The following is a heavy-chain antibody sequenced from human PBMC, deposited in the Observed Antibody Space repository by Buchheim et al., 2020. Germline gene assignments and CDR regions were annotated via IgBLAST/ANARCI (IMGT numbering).Heavy chain of an antibody. CDR1: GFTFSSYE. J-gene: IGHJ6*02. V-gene: IGHV3-48*03. CDR2: ISSSGSTI. D-gene: IGHD6-19*01. Sequence: EVQLVESGGGLVQPGGSLRLSCAASGFTFSSYEMNWVRQAPGKGLEWVSYISSSGSTIYYADSVKGRFTISRDNAKNSLYLQMNSLSAEDTAVYYCARGRDSSGGYHYYGMDVWGQGTT. CDR3: ARGRDSSGGYHYYGMDV.